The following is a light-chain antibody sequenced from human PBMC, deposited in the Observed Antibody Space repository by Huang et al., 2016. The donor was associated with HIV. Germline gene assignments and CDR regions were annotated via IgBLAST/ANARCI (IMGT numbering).Light chain of an antibody. CDR3: QQRSNWLT. V-gene: IGKV3-11*01. Sequence: VLTQSPATLSLSPGERATLSCRASQSVSTYLAWYQQSPGQAPRLLIYDASNRATGIPARFIGSGSGTDFTLTISSLEPEDFAVYYCQQRSNWLTFGGGTKV. CDR1: QSVSTY. CDR2: DAS. J-gene: IGKJ4*01.